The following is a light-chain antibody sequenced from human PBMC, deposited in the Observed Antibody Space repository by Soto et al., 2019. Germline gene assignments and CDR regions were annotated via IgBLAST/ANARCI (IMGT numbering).Light chain of an antibody. J-gene: IGLJ2*01. V-gene: IGLV1-51*01. CDR2: DNN. CDR1: SSNIGNNY. CDR3: GTWDSGLTAVV. Sequence: QSVLTQAPSVSAAPGQRVTIPCSGTSSNIGNNYVSWHHHLPGTAPKLHIYDNNNRTSGIPGRLSGSKAGSSATLGITGLQTADEADYYCGTWDSGLTAVVFGGGAKVIVL.